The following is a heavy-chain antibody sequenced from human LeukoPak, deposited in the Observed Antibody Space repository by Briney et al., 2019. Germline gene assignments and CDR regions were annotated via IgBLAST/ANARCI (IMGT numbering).Heavy chain of an antibody. CDR1: GGTFSSYA. J-gene: IGHJ6*03. CDR2: IITIFGTA. CDR3: ARFRDGRYYYMDV. Sequence: SVKVSCKASGGTFSSYAISWVRQAPGQGLEWMGGIITIFGTANYAQKFQGRVTITTDESTSTAYMELSSLRSEDTAVYYCARFRDGRYYYMDVWGKGTTVTVSS. D-gene: IGHD5-24*01. V-gene: IGHV1-69*05.